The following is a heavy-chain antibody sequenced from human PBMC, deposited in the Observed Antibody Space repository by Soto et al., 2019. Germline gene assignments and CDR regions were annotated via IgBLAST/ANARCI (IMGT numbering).Heavy chain of an antibody. CDR1: GYTFTGYY. V-gene: IGHV1-2*02. J-gene: IGHJ6*02. CDR2: INPNSGGT. Sequence: DSVQVSCKASGYTFTGYYMHWVRQAPGQGLEWMGWINPNSGGTNYAQKFQGRVTMTRDTSISTAYMELSRLRSDDTAVYYCARVRYSGYGYYYYGMDGWCQGTTVSVAS. CDR3: ARVRYSGYGYYYYGMDG. D-gene: IGHD5-12*01.